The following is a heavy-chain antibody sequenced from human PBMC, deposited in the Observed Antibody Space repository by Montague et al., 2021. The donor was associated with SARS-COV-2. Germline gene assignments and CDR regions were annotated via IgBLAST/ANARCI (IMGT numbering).Heavy chain of an antibody. J-gene: IGHJ6*02. Sequence: SETLSLTCTVSGGSISTSYYWGWIRRPPGKGLEWIGSIYYSGSTYYNPSLKSRVTISVDTSKNQFSLKLSSVTAADTAVYNCARDATVTTFYYYGMDVWGQGTTVTVSS. CDR3: ARDATVTTFYYYGMDV. D-gene: IGHD4-17*01. CDR2: IYYSGST. V-gene: IGHV4-39*07. CDR1: GGSISTSYY.